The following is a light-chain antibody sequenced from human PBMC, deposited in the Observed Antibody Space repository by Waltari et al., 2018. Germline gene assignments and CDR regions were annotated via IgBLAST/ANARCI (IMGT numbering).Light chain of an antibody. CDR3: SSYTSSSTPVV. CDR1: SSDVGGYNY. Sequence: QSALTQPAPVSGSPGQSITISSTGTSSDVGGYNYVSWYQQHPGKAPKLMIYDVSNRPSGVSNRFSGSKSGNTASLTISGLQAEDEADYYCSSYTSSSTPVVFGGGTKLTVL. V-gene: IGLV2-14*03. CDR2: DVS. J-gene: IGLJ2*01.